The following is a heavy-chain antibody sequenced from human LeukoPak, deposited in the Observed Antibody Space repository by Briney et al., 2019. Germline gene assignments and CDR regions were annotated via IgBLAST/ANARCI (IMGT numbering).Heavy chain of an antibody. CDR3: ARQGGVVLTSPFDY. CDR1: GYSFTSYW. Sequence: GESLKISCKGSGYSFTSYWISWVRQMPGKGLEWMGRIDPSDSYTNYSPSFQDHVTISADKSISTAYLQWSSLKASDTAMYCCARQGGVVLTSPFDYWGQGTLVTVSS. J-gene: IGHJ4*02. V-gene: IGHV5-10-1*01. D-gene: IGHD3-3*01. CDR2: IDPSDSYT.